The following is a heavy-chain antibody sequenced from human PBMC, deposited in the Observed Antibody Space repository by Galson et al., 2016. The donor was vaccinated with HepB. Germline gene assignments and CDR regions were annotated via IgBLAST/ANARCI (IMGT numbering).Heavy chain of an antibody. V-gene: IGHV3-33*01. CDR1: GFTFNNYG. D-gene: IGHD3-10*01. CDR3: ARDISGSYSFGMDV. CDR2: IWYGGSNE. J-gene: IGHJ6*02. Sequence: SLRLSCAASGFTFNNYGMHWVRQAPGKGLEWVAVIWYGGSNEDYADSVKGRFTISRDNSKNTLYLQMNNLRAEDTAVYYCARDISGSYSFGMDVWGQGTTVTVSS.